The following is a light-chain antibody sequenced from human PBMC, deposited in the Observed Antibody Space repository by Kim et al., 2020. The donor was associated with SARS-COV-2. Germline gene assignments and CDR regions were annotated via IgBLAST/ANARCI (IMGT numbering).Light chain of an antibody. CDR2: DAS. V-gene: IGKV1-33*01. CDR3: QQYDNLPYT. J-gene: IGKJ2*01. Sequence: SASVVDRVTITCQASQDITIYLNWYQQKPGKAPKSLIYDASNLETGVPSRFSGSGSGTEFTFTISSLQPEDIATYYCQQYDNLPYTFGQGTKLEI. CDR1: QDITIY.